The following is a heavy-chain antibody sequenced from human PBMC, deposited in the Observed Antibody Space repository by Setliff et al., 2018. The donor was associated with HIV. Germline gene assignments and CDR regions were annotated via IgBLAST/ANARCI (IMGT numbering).Heavy chain of an antibody. CDR1: GGSISSHY. CDR3: AREWVVVVPAAIYYYYYGMDV. CDR2: IYYSGSA. J-gene: IGHJ6*01. V-gene: IGHV4-59*11. D-gene: IGHD2-2*01. Sequence: SETLSLTCTVSGGSISSHYWSWIRQPPGKGLEWIGSIYYSGSANYNPSLKSRVTISADTSKNQFSLKLSSVTAADTAVYYCAREWVVVVPAAIYYYYYGMDVWGQGTTVTVSS.